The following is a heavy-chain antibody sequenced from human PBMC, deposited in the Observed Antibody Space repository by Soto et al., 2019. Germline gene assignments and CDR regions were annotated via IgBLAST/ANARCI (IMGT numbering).Heavy chain of an antibody. CDR1: GGTFTNYA. J-gene: IGHJ6*02. CDR2: IIPVFGTP. D-gene: IGHD2-2*01. V-gene: IGHV1-69*12. CDR3: ARERSVGYCITTTCPRPFYYYAMDG. Sequence: QVQLVQSGAEVKKPGSSLKVSCKASGGTFTNYAFSWVRQAPGQGLEWMGGIIPVFGTPDYAQKFKGRVTITADESTRTASMELSSLRSDDTAVYYCARERSVGYCITTTCPRPFYYYAMDGWGQGTTVTVTS.